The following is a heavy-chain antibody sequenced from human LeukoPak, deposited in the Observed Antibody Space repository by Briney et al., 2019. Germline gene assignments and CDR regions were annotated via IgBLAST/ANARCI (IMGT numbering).Heavy chain of an antibody. J-gene: IGHJ6*04. V-gene: IGHV3-48*03. Sequence: GGSLRLSCAASGFTFSSYEMNWVRQAPGKGLEWVSYISSSGSTIYYADPVKGRFTISRDNAKNSLYLQMNSLRAEDTAVYYCAELSITMIGGVWGKGTTVTISS. D-gene: IGHD3-10*02. CDR2: ISSSGSTI. CDR1: GFTFSSYE. CDR3: AELSITMIGGV.